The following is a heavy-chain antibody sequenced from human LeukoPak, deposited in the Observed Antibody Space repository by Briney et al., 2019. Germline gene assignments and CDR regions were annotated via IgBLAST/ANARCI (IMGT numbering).Heavy chain of an antibody. CDR2: INPNSGGT. V-gene: IGHV1-2*02. Sequence: ASVTVSCKASGYTFTGYYMHWVRQAPGQGLEWMGWINPNSGGTNYAQKFQGRVTMTRDTSISTAYMELSRLRSDDTAVYYCAVKYGSGSSSFDYWGQGTLVTVSS. CDR1: GYTFTGYY. D-gene: IGHD3-10*01. CDR3: AVKYGSGSSSFDY. J-gene: IGHJ4*02.